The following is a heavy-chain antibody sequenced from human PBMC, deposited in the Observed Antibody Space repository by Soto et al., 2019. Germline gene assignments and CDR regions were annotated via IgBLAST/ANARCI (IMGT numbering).Heavy chain of an antibody. V-gene: IGHV1-69*01. J-gene: IGHJ6*02. CDR2: IIPIFGTT. CDR1: GGTFSNDA. CDR3: ATGLRTGNYGMDV. Sequence: QGQLVQAGAAVKKPGSSVRISFRASGGTFSNDAVRWVRQAPEQGLQWLGSIIPIFGTTYPAQKFQGRLTITADASTATAYMELRSVTSEDAAVYYCATGLRTGNYGMDVWGQGTAVTFS. D-gene: IGHD3-10*01.